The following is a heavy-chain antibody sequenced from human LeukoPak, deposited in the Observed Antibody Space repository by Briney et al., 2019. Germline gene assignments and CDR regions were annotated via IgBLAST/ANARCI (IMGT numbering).Heavy chain of an antibody. CDR1: GFTFSSYG. V-gene: IGHV3-30*02. CDR3: AKDKGVVPAAVYYMDV. J-gene: IGHJ6*03. Sequence: GGSLRLSCAASGFTFSSYGMHWVRQAPGKGLEWVAFIRYDGSNKYYADSVKGRFTVSRYNSKNTLYLQMNSLRAEDTAVYYCAKDKGVVPAAVYYMDVWGKGTTVTVSS. CDR2: IRYDGSNK. D-gene: IGHD2-2*01.